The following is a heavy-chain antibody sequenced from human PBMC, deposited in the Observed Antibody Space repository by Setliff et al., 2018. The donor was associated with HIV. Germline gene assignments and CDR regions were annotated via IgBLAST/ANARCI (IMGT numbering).Heavy chain of an antibody. Sequence: GGSLRLSCAASGFTFTSYWMIWVRQAPGKGLEWVTNINQDGSEKNYVDSVKGRFTISRDNAKNSLYLQMDSLRVEDTTVYYCTRKLAPGHGMDVWGQGTTVTVSS. V-gene: IGHV3-7*01. CDR2: INQDGSEK. D-gene: IGHD3-3*02. CDR1: GFTFTSYW. J-gene: IGHJ6*02. CDR3: TRKLAPGHGMDV.